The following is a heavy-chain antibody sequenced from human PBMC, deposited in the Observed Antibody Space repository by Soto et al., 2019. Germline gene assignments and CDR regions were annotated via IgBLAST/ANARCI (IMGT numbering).Heavy chain of an antibody. D-gene: IGHD5-12*01. J-gene: IGHJ4*02. V-gene: IGHV4-59*01. CDR2: IYYSGST. CDR1: GGSISSYY. CDR3: ARVRDGYNYAPANFDY. Sequence: SETLSLTCTASGGSISSYYWSWIWQPPGKGLEWIGYIYYSGSTNYNPSLKSRVTISVDTSKNQFSLKLSSVTAADTAVYYCARVRDGYNYAPANFDYWGQGTLVTVS.